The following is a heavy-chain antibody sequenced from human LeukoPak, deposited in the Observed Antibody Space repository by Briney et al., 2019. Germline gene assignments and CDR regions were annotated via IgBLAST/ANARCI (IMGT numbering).Heavy chain of an antibody. V-gene: IGHV4-59*12. CDR3: ARVGVDGSYGGNWFDP. CDR2: IYYSGST. CDR1: GGSISSYY. Sequence: SETLSLTCTVSGGSISSYYWSWIRQPPGKGLEWIGYIYYSGSTNYNPSLKSRVTISVDTSKNQFSLKLISATAADTAVYYCARVGVDGSYGGNWFDPWGQGTLVTVSS. J-gene: IGHJ5*02. D-gene: IGHD1-26*01.